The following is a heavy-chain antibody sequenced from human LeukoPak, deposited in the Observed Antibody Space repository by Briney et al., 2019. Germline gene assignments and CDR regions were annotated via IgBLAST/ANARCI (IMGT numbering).Heavy chain of an antibody. Sequence: ASVKVSCKASGYTFTSYGISWVRQAPRQGLEWMGWINAYNGNTNYAQKLQGTVTMTTDTSTRTAYMELRRLRSDDTAVYYCARTAPKSRKVVPAAFRYYYSGMDVWGQGTTVTVSS. D-gene: IGHD2-2*01. V-gene: IGHV1-18*01. CDR2: INAYNGNT. CDR1: GYTFTSYG. J-gene: IGHJ6*02. CDR3: ARTAPKSRKVVPAAFRYYYSGMDV.